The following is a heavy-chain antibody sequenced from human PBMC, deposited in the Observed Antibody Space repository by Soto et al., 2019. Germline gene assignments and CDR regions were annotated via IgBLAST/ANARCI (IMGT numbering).Heavy chain of an antibody. Sequence: ASVKVSCKVSGYTLTELSMHWVRQAPGKGLEWMGGFDPEDGETIYAQKFQGRVTMTEDTSTGTAYMELSSLRPEDTAVYYCATPERMILRVVAFDIWGRGTMVTVAS. V-gene: IGHV1-24*01. CDR1: GYTLTELS. D-gene: IGHD3-22*01. CDR2: FDPEDGET. CDR3: ATPERMILRVVAFDI. J-gene: IGHJ3*02.